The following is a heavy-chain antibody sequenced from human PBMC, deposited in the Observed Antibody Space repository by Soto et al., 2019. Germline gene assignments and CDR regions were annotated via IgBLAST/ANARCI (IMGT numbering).Heavy chain of an antibody. V-gene: IGHV1-8*01. CDR3: AIGILYSSGWYMNAFDI. Sequence: QVRLVQSGAEVKKPGASVKVSCKASGYTFTSYDINWVRQATGQGLEWMGWMNPNSGNTGYEQKFQGRVTMTRNTSISTAYMELSSLRSEDTAVYYGAIGILYSSGWYMNAFDIWGQGTMVTVSS. J-gene: IGHJ3*02. D-gene: IGHD6-19*01. CDR2: MNPNSGNT. CDR1: GYTFTSYD.